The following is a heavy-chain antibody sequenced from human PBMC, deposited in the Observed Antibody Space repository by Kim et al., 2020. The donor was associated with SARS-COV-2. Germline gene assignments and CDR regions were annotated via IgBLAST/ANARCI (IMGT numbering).Heavy chain of an antibody. V-gene: IGHV3-74*01. J-gene: IGHJ5*02. D-gene: IGHD3-3*01. CDR2: INSDGSST. CDR1: GFTFSSYW. Sequence: GGSLRLSCAASGFTFSSYWMHWVRQAPGKGLVWVSRINSDGSSTSYADSVKGRFTISRDNAKNTLYLQMNSLRAEDTAVYYCARDRKEYDFWSGYATGWFDPWGQGTLVTVSS. CDR3: ARDRKEYDFWSGYATGWFDP.